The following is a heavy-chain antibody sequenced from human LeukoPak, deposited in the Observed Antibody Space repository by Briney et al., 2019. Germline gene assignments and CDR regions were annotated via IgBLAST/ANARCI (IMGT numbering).Heavy chain of an antibody. Sequence: GGSLRLSRVDSVFSFSRYAMSSVCPAPGEGLEWVSVISSSGGRPYYADSVKGWFTISRDNSKNSLYLQMTSLRAEDTALYYCAKYLTLAMVTGAFDIWGQGTMVTVSS. CDR1: VFSFSRYA. CDR3: AKYLTLAMVTGAFDI. CDR2: ISSSGGRP. V-gene: IGHV3-23*01. J-gene: IGHJ3*02. D-gene: IGHD5-18*01.